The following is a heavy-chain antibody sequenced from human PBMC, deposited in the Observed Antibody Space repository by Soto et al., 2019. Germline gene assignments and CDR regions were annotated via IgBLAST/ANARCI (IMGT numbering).Heavy chain of an antibody. V-gene: IGHV3-33*01. CDR3: ARNHKEARLLYYYYMDV. J-gene: IGHJ6*03. Sequence: PGGSLRLSCAASGFTFSSYGMHWVRQAPGKGLEWVAVIWYDGSNKYYADSVKGRFTIYRDNSKNTLYLKMKSLRAEDTAVYYCARNHKEARLLYYYYMDVWGKGTTVTVSS. D-gene: IGHD6-6*01. CDR1: GFTFSSYG. CDR2: IWYDGSNK.